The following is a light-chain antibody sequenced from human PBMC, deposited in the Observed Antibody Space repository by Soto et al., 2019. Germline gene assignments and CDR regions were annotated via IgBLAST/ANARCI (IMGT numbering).Light chain of an antibody. CDR1: SSDVGGFEY. Sequence: SALSQPASVSGSPGQSITISCTGTSSDVGGFEYVSWYQHQPGKAPKLIIYDVTKRPSGVSNRFSGSKSGNTASLTISGIQAEDEGDYYCGSTTRSSTSVFGTGTKVTVL. J-gene: IGLJ1*01. V-gene: IGLV2-14*01. CDR3: GSTTRSSTSV. CDR2: DVT.